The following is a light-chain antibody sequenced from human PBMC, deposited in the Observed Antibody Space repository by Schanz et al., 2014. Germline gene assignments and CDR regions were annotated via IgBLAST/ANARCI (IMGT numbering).Light chain of an antibody. J-gene: IGLJ3*02. CDR3: SSFTTSSAPGV. CDR2: DVT. Sequence: QSALTQPPSASGSPGQSVTISCTGTSSDVGGYKYVSWYQQHPGKAPKLMIYDVTKRPSGVPDRFSGSKSGNTASLTISDLQAEDEADYYCSSFTTSSAPGVFGGGTKLTVL. V-gene: IGLV2-8*01. CDR1: SSDVGGYKY.